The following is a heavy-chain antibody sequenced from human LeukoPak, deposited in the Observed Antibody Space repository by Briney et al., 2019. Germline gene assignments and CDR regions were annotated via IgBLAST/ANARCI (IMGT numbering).Heavy chain of an antibody. CDR2: ISSSSNII. CDR1: GFTFSNYN. J-gene: IGHJ4*02. Sequence: PGGSLRLSCAASGFTFSNYNMNRVRQPPGKGLQWVSYISSSSNIIYYADSVKGRFTISRDNAKNSLFLQMNSLRAEDTAVYYCARDFAREFTIDYWGQGTLVTVSS. D-gene: IGHD3-10*01. V-gene: IGHV3-48*01. CDR3: ARDFAREFTIDY.